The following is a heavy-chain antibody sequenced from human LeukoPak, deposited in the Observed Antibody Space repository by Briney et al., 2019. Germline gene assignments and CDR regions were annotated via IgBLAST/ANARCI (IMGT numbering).Heavy chain of an antibody. J-gene: IGHJ4*02. D-gene: IGHD3-22*01. CDR1: GFTFSSYW. Sequence: GGPLRLSCAASGFTFSSYWMSWVRQAPGKGLEWVANIKQDGSEKYYVDSVKGRFTISRDNAKNSLYLQMNSLRAEDTAVYYCARSRGTTSWYYYDSSGYDLDYWGQGTLVTVSS. V-gene: IGHV3-7*01. CDR2: IKQDGSEK. CDR3: ARSRGTTSWYYYDSSGYDLDY.